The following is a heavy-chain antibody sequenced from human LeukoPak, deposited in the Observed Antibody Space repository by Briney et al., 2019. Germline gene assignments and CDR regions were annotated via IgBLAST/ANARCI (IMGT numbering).Heavy chain of an antibody. V-gene: IGHV3-48*03. CDR2: ISSSGSTI. CDR1: GFTFSSYE. D-gene: IGHD3-3*01. J-gene: IGHJ6*03. Sequence: GGSLRLSCAASGFTFSSYEMNWVRQAPGKGLEWVSYISSSGSTIYYADSVKGRFTISRDNAENSLYLQMNSLRAEDTAVYYCARVGDDFWSGYYMMDYYYYYYMDVWGKGTTVTVSS. CDR3: ARVGDDFWSGYYMMDYYYYYYMDV.